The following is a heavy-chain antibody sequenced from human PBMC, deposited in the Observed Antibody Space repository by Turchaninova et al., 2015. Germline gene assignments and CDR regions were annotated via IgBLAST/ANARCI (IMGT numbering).Heavy chain of an antibody. Sequence: QVQLQQWGAGLLKPSETLSLTCAVYGGSFRGYYGSWIRPPPGKGREWIGEINHSGSTNYNPSLKIRATISVDTSKNQFSLKRSSVTAADTAVYYCARGGYGDYQDAFDIWGQGTMVTVSS. CDR1: GGSFRGYY. V-gene: IGHV4-34*01. J-gene: IGHJ3*02. CDR2: INHSGST. CDR3: ARGGYGDYQDAFDI. D-gene: IGHD4-17*01.